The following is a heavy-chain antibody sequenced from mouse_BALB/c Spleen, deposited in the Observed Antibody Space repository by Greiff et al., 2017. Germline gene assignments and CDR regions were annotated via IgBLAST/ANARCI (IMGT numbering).Heavy chain of an antibody. CDR1: GYSITSGYY. Sequence: EVQLQQSGPGLVKPSQSLSLTCSVTGYSITSGYYWNWIRQFPGNKLEWMGYISYDGSNNYNPSLKNRISITRDTSKNQFFLKLNSVTTEDTATYYCARETATPYWYFDVWGAGTTVTVSS. D-gene: IGHD1-2*01. V-gene: IGHV3-6*02. CDR3: ARETATPYWYFDV. CDR2: ISYDGSN. J-gene: IGHJ1*01.